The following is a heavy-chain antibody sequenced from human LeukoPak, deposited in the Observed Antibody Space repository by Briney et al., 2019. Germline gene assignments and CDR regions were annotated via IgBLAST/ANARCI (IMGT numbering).Heavy chain of an antibody. D-gene: IGHD6-13*01. CDR2: INHSGST. V-gene: IGHV4-34*01. CDR1: GGSFSGYY. CDR3: ARGRIAAAVHSFDY. J-gene: IGHJ4*02. Sequence: SETLSLTCAVYGGSFSGYYWSWIRQPPGKGLEWIGEINHSGSTNYNPSLKSRVTISVDTSKNQFSLKLSSVPAADTAVYYCARGRIAAAVHSFDYWGQGTLVTVSS.